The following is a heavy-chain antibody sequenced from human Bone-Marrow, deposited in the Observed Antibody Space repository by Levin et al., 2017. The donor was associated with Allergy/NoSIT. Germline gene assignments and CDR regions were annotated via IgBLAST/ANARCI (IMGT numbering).Heavy chain of an antibody. J-gene: IGHJ1*01. CDR2: ISDNSGDTPPSYSGEST. D-gene: IGHD3-22*01. Sequence: PGGSLRLSCTASQFIFSDYAMTWVRQAPGKGLEWVSTISDNSGDTPPSYSGESTHYAESVKGRFTISRDNSKNTLYLQMNSLRAEDPAVSYCAKDLGDGRGYYSHEYLQHRGQGSLDTVSS. V-gene: IGHV3-23*01. CDR3: AKDLGDGRGYYSHEYLQH. CDR1: QFIFSDYA.